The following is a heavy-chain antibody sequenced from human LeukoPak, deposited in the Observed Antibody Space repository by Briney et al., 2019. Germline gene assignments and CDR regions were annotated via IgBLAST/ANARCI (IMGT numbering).Heavy chain of an antibody. CDR1: GGSISSGDYY. D-gene: IGHD4-17*01. Sequence: SQTLSLTCTVSGGSISSGDYYWSWIRQPPGKGLEWIGYIYYSGSTYYNPSLKSRVTISVDTSKNQFSLKLSSVTAADTAVYYCARAHMTTVTTEWFGPWGQGTLVTVSS. CDR2: IYYSGST. J-gene: IGHJ5*02. CDR3: ARAHMTTVTTEWFGP. V-gene: IGHV4-30-4*01.